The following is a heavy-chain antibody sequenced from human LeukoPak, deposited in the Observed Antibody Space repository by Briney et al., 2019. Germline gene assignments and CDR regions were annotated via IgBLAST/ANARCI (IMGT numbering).Heavy chain of an antibody. CDR2: ISGSGGST. CDR3: AKIAGGWFGELLSHYYFDY. Sequence: PGGSLRLSCAASGFTFSSYAMSWVRQAPGKGLECVSAISGSGGSTYYADSVKGRFTISRDNSKNTLYLQMNSQRAEDTAVYYCAKIAGGWFGELLSHYYFDYWGQGTLVTVSS. V-gene: IGHV3-23*01. D-gene: IGHD3-10*01. CDR1: GFTFSSYA. J-gene: IGHJ4*02.